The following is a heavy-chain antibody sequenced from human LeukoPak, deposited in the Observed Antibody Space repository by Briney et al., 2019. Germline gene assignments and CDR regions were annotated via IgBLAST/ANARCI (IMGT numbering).Heavy chain of an antibody. CDR3: ARDLIVGTTIRYYFDY. CDR1: GFTFDDYT. Sequence: GGSLRLSCAASGFTFDDYTMHWVRQPPGKGLEWVSLISWDGGSTYYADSVKGRFTISRDNSKNSLYLQMNSLRAEDTAVYYCARDLIVGTTIRYYFDYWGQGTLVTVSS. V-gene: IGHV3-43*01. CDR2: ISWDGGST. D-gene: IGHD1-26*01. J-gene: IGHJ4*02.